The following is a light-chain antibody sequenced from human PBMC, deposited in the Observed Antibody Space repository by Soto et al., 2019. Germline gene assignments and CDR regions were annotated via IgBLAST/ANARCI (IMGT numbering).Light chain of an antibody. CDR2: TNN. V-gene: IGLV1-44*01. CDR3: ATSDDRLNGYV. Sequence: QSVLTQPPSASGTPGQRITISCSGSGSNIGRNTVTWCQQLPGTAPNILIYTNNQRPSGVPDRFSGSRSGTSASLAISGLQSGDEADYYCATSDDRLNGYVGGTWPKLTVL. J-gene: IGLJ1*01. CDR1: GSNIGRNT.